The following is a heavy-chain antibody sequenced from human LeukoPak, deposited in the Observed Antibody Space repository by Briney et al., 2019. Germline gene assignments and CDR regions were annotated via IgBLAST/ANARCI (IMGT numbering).Heavy chain of an antibody. D-gene: IGHD4-23*01. Sequence: SETLSLTCSVSGGSISGYYWSWIRQPPGKGLEWIGFICYNGSTNYNPSLKSRITISVDTSKNQFSLKLNSVTAADTAIFYCARIRRYDYDGFRPGWVYWYFDVWGRGTLVTVSS. CDR3: ARIRRYDYDGFRPGWVYWYFDV. CDR1: GGSISGYY. V-gene: IGHV4-59*01. J-gene: IGHJ2*01. CDR2: ICYNGST.